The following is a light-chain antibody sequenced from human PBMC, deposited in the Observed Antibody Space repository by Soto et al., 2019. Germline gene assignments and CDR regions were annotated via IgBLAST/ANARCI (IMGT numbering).Light chain of an antibody. V-gene: IGKV1-16*01. CDR2: AAS. Sequence: DIQVTQSPSSVSASVGDRVTITFRASQVISTNLAWYQQKPGKAPKLLIYAASSLQSGVPPRFSGSGSGTDFTLTISSLQPEDFATYYCQHYNSYWTFGQGTKVDIK. J-gene: IGKJ1*01. CDR1: QVISTN. CDR3: QHYNSYWT.